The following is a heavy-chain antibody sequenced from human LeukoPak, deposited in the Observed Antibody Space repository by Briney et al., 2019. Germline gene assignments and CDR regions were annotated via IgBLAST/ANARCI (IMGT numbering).Heavy chain of an antibody. J-gene: IGHJ6*03. CDR1: GYTFTSDY. D-gene: IGHD1-1*01. Sequence: ASVKVSCKASGYTFTSDYMHWVRQAPGQGLEWMGIINPSDGSTSYAQKFQGRVTITADKSTSTAYMELSSLRSEDTAVYYCARAPGTTGTTFYFYYYYMDVWGKGTTVTVSS. V-gene: IGHV1-46*01. CDR2: INPSDGST. CDR3: ARAPGTTGTTFYFYYYYMDV.